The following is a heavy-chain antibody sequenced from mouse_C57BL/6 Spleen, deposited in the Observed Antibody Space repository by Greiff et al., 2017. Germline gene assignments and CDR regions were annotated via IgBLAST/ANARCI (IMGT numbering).Heavy chain of an antibody. V-gene: IGHV1-64*01. CDR1: GYTFTSYW. D-gene: IGHD1-1*01. Sequence: QVQLKQPGAELVKPGASVKLSCKASGYTFTSYWMHWVKQRPGQGLEWIGMIHPNSGSTNYNEKFKSKATLTVDKSSSTAYMQLSSLTSADSAVYYCEREHYGSSYVVYWGKGTTLTVSS. J-gene: IGHJ2*01. CDR3: EREHYGSSYVVY. CDR2: IHPNSGST.